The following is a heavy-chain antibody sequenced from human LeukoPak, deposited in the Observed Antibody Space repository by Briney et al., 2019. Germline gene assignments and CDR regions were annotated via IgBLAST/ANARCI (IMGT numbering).Heavy chain of an antibody. J-gene: IGHJ3*02. CDR2: SRNKVNSFYT. CDR1: GFTFSDHY. V-gene: IGHV3-72*01. Sequence: GGSLRLSCAASGFTFSDHYMAWVRQAPGKGLEWVSRSRNKVNSFYTEYAASVKGRFTISRDDSKNSLYLQMNSLKTEDTAVYYCAGGYVWGTYRDAFDMWGQGTMVTVSS. D-gene: IGHD3-16*02. CDR3: AGGYVWGTYRDAFDM.